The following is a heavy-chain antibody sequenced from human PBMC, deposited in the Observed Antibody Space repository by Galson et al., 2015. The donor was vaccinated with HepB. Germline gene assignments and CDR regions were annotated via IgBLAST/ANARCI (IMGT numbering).Heavy chain of an antibody. CDR1: GFSLSTSGMC. J-gene: IGHJ6*04. CDR2: IDWDDDK. Sequence: PALVKPTQTLTLTCTFSGFSLSTSGMCVSWIRQPPGKALEWLARIDWDDDKYYSTSLKTRLTISKDTSKNQVVLTMTNMDPVDTATYYCARIGFRGPTEVLMDVWGKGTTVTVSS. CDR3: ARIGFRGPTEVLMDV. D-gene: IGHD1-26*01. V-gene: IGHV2-70*11.